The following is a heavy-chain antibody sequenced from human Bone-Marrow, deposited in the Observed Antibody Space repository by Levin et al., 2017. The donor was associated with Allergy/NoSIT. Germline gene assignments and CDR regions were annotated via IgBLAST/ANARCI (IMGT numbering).Heavy chain of an antibody. CDR2: SNPRSGES. Sequence: GASVKVSCKASGYTFTGHYIHWVRQAPGQGLQWMGWSNPRSGESNYAQNFEGRVTLTWDTSISTAYMEVSRLRSDDTAVYYCARCDSYANAYYDYWGQGSLVTVSS. V-gene: IGHV1-2*02. D-gene: IGHD2-2*01. CDR1: GYTFTGHY. CDR3: ARCDSYANAYYDY. J-gene: IGHJ4*02.